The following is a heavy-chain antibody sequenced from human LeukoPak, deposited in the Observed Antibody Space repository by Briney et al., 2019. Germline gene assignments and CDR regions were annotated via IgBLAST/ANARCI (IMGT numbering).Heavy chain of an antibody. CDR2: ITGNGGTT. CDR1: GFTFSSYG. Sequence: GGSLRLSCAASGFTFSSYGMHWVRQAPGKGLDWVSYITGNGGTTYYAETVKGRFTISRDNAKNSLYLQMNSLRAEDTAVYYCATSSAYYYFDFDYWGQGTLVTVSS. CDR3: ATSSAYYYFDFDY. J-gene: IGHJ4*02. D-gene: IGHD3-22*01. V-gene: IGHV3-48*04.